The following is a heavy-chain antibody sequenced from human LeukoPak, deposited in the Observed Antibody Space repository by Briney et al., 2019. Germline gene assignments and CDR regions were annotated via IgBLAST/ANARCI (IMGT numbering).Heavy chain of an antibody. CDR2: MNPNSGNT. CDR1: GYTFSSYD. J-gene: IGHJ4*02. Sequence: ASVTVSFTASGYTFSSYDINWVRQATGQGLEWMGWMNPNSGNTGYAQKFQGRVTMTRNTSISTAYMDLSGLRSEDTAVYYCARRYCSSTSCHYFDYWGQGTLVSVSS. D-gene: IGHD2-2*01. V-gene: IGHV1-8*01. CDR3: ARRYCSSTSCHYFDY.